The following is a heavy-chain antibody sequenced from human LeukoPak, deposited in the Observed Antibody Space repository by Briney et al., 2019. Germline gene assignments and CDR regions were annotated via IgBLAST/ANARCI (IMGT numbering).Heavy chain of an antibody. CDR3: ARYSSNWYRGRGDWFDP. Sequence: PSETLSLTCTVSGDSFSSVTDYWTWIRQPPGKGLEWIGYIHYSGSTNYNPSLKSRVTISVDTSKSQFSLNLSSVTAADTAVYYCARYSSNWYRGRGDWFDPWGQGTLVTVSS. V-gene: IGHV4-61*01. D-gene: IGHD6-13*01. CDR1: GDSFSSVTDY. J-gene: IGHJ5*02. CDR2: IHYSGST.